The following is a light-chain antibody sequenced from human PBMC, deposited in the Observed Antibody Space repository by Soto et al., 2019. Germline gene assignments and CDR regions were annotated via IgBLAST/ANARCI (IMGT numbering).Light chain of an antibody. CDR2: EVS. CDR1: SSDVGGYNY. Sequence: QSALTQPPSASGSPGQSVTIACTGTSSDVGGYNYVSWYQEHPGKAPKVIIYEVSKRPSGVPDRFSGYKSGNTASLTVSGLQAEDEADYYCCSYAGSNTFDFGNGTQGTVL. CDR3: CSYAGSNTFD. J-gene: IGLJ1*01. V-gene: IGLV2-8*01.